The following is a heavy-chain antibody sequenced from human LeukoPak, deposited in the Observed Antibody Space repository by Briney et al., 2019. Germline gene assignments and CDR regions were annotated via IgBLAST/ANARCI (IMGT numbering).Heavy chain of an antibody. Sequence: PSETLSLTCTVSGGSISSYYWSWIRQPPGEGLEWIGYIYYSGSTNYNPSLKSRVTISVDTSKNQFSLKLSSVTAADTAVYYCTRAIESYYYDSSGYYSGYYFDYWGQGTLVTVSS. V-gene: IGHV4-59*08. CDR2: IYYSGST. J-gene: IGHJ4*02. CDR1: GGSISSYY. D-gene: IGHD3-22*01. CDR3: TRAIESYYYDSSGYYSGYYFDY.